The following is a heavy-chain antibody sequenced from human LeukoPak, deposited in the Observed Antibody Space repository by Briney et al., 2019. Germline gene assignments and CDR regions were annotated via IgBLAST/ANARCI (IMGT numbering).Heavy chain of an antibody. CDR3: ARDRVSWHYFDY. Sequence: PSETLSLTCTVSGGSISNYWSWIRQPPGKELEWIGYIYYSGSTNYNPSFKSRVTISVDTSKNQFSLKLSPVTAADTAVYYCARDRVSWHYFDYWGKGTLLTVSS. J-gene: IGHJ4*02. CDR1: GGSISNY. V-gene: IGHV4-59*12. CDR2: IYYSGST.